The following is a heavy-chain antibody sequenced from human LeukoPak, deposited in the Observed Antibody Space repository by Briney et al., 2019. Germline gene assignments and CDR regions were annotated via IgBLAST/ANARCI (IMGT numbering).Heavy chain of an antibody. CDR3: TRDVGSRYGHDC. J-gene: IGHJ4*02. CDR1: GYTFTAYD. CDR2: INPNSGGT. V-gene: IGHV1-2*02. D-gene: IGHD5-18*01. Sequence: ASVKVSCKASGYTFTAYDIHWVRQAPGQGLEWMGWINPNSGGTNYAQKFQGRVTMTRDTSISTAYMELSRLRSDDTAVYYCTRDVGSRYGHDCWGQGTLVTVPS.